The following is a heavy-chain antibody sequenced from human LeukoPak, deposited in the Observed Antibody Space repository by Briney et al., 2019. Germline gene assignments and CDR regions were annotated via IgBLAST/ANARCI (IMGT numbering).Heavy chain of an antibody. Sequence: PGGSLRLSCAASGFTFDDYAMHWVRQAPGKGLEWVGRIKSKGDGETTDYAAPVKGRFTMSRDDSKATLYLQMNSLKAEDTAVYYCTTDLGLTMIRGVIVHWGQGALVTVSS. CDR1: GFTFDDYA. CDR3: TTDLGLTMIRGVIVH. CDR2: IKSKGDGETT. D-gene: IGHD3-10*01. J-gene: IGHJ4*02. V-gene: IGHV3-15*01.